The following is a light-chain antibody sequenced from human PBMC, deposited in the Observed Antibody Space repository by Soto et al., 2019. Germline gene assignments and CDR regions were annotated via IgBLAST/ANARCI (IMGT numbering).Light chain of an antibody. Sequence: QSALTQPASVSGSPGQSITISCTGTSSDVGGYNYDSWYQQHPGKAPKLLIYDVSNRPSGVSNRFSASKSGNTASLTISGLQAEDEADYYCSSYTTSSTVVFGGGTKLTVL. CDR1: SSDVGGYNY. CDR3: SSYTTSSTVV. V-gene: IGLV2-14*03. CDR2: DVS. J-gene: IGLJ2*01.